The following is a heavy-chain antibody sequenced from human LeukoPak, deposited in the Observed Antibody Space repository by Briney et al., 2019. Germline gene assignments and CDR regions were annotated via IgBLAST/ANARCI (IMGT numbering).Heavy chain of an antibody. CDR3: ARLVTMVRGAPYYYYGMDV. D-gene: IGHD3-10*01. J-gene: IGHJ6*02. Sequence: ASVKVSCKASGGTFNSYAISWVRQAPGQGLEWMGWISAYNGNTNYAQKLQGRVTMTTDTSTSTAYMELRSLRSDDTAVYYCARLVTMVRGAPYYYYGMDVWGQGTTVTVSS. V-gene: IGHV1-18*01. CDR2: ISAYNGNT. CDR1: GGTFNSYA.